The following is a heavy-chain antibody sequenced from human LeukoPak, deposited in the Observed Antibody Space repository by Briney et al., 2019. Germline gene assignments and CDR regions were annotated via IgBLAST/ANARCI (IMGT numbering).Heavy chain of an antibody. Sequence: SGGSLRLSCAASGFTFSNYGMHWVRQARGKWLEWVAFIRYDGNDKSYADSVKGRFTISRDNSKNTLYLQMNNLRTEDTAVYYCAKDPVGFCTSTTCRYLDYWGQGTLVTVSS. CDR3: AKDPVGFCTSTTCRYLDY. D-gene: IGHD2-2*01. CDR1: GFTFSNYG. CDR2: IRYDGNDK. V-gene: IGHV3-30*02. J-gene: IGHJ4*02.